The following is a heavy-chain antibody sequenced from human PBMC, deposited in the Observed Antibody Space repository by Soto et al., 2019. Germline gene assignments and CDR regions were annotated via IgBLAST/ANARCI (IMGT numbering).Heavy chain of an antibody. V-gene: IGHV3-11*01. CDR1: GFTFSDYY. Sequence: QVQLVESGGGLVKPGGSLRLSCAASGFTFSDYYMSWIRQAPGKGLEWVSYISSSGSTIYYADSVKGRFTISRDNAKNSLYLQMNSLRAEDTAVYYCARDQERCGELVYYYDYGMDVWGQGTTVTVSS. CDR2: ISSSGSTI. J-gene: IGHJ6*02. CDR3: ARDQERCGELVYYYDYGMDV. D-gene: IGHD3-10*01.